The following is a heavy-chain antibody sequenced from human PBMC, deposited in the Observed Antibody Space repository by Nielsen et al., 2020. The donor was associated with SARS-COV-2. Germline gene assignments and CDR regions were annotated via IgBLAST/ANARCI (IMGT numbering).Heavy chain of an antibody. Sequence: GGSLRLSCAASGFTFSNAWMSWVRQAPGKGLEWVGRIKSKTDGGTTDYAAPVKGRFTISRDDSKNTLYLQMNSLKTEDTAVYYCTTAPWACSSTSCYWGQGTLVTVSS. D-gene: IGHD2-2*01. CDR2: IKSKTDGGTT. CDR1: GFTFSNAW. V-gene: IGHV3-15*01. J-gene: IGHJ4*02. CDR3: TTAPWACSSTSCY.